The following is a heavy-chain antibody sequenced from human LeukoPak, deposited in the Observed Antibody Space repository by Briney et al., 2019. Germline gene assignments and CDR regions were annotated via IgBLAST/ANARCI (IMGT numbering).Heavy chain of an antibody. CDR2: IYDSGST. CDR1: GGSIRSSYYY. J-gene: IGHJ3*02. V-gene: IGHV4-39*01. CDR3: ARGLRGDPHPDNAFDI. Sequence: PSETLSLTCTVSGGSIRSSYYYWGWIRQPPGKGLEWIGSIYDSGSTYYNPSLKSRVTISVDTSKNQFSLKLNSVTAADTAVYYCARGLRGDPHPDNAFDIWGQGTMVTVSS. D-gene: IGHD2-21*02.